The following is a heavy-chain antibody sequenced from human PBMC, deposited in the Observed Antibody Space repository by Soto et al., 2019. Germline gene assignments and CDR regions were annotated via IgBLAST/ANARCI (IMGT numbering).Heavy chain of an antibody. CDR1: GFTSSNYG. Sequence: GGSLRLSCAASGFTSSNYGLHWVRQAPGKGLEWVAVVSYDGTNKYYADSVKGRFTISRDNSKDTLYLQMNSLRAEDTAVYYCAKDRELYCTHAVCYTSYYYGMDIWGQGTTVTVSS. CDR3: AKDRELYCTHAVCYTSYYYGMDI. J-gene: IGHJ6*02. V-gene: IGHV3-30*18. D-gene: IGHD2-8*01. CDR2: VSYDGTNK.